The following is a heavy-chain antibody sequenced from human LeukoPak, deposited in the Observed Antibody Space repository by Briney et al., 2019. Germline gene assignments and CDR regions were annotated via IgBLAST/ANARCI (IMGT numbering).Heavy chain of an antibody. CDR1: GFTFSSYA. CDR3: ARSVSLIQDAFDI. V-gene: IGHV3-21*01. Sequence: GGSLRLSCAASGFTFSSYAMSWVRQAPGKGLEWVSSISSGSSYIYYADSLKGRFTISRDNAKNSLYLQMNSLRAEDTAVYYCARSVSLIQDAFDIWGQGTMVTVSS. D-gene: IGHD5-18*01. CDR2: ISSGSSYI. J-gene: IGHJ3*02.